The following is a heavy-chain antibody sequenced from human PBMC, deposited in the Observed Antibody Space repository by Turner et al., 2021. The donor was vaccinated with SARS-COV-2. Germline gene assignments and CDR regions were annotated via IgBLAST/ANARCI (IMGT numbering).Heavy chain of an antibody. Sequence: QVQLVASGGGVVQPGRSLRLSCAASGFTFSRYGMHWVRQAPGKGLEWVAVISYDGSNKYYADSVKGRFTISRDNSKNTLYLQMNSLRAEDTAVYYCAKDLGQLDWFDPWGQGTLVTVS. CDR3: AKDLGQLDWFDP. CDR2: ISYDGSNK. V-gene: IGHV3-30*18. D-gene: IGHD6-13*01. J-gene: IGHJ5*02. CDR1: GFTFSRYG.